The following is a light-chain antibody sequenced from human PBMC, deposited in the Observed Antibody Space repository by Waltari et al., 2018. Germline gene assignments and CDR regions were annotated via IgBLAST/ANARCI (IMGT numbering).Light chain of an antibody. J-gene: IGLJ2*01. Sequence: SALTQTRSLSGSPGPSVTISCTGTSRDVGGYNYLSWYQQHPGKAPKLMIYDVSKRPSGVPDRFSGSKSGNTASLTISGLKAEDEADYYCCSYAGSYTLVFGGGTKLTVL. CDR2: DVS. CDR1: SRDVGGYNY. CDR3: CSYAGSYTLV. V-gene: IGLV2-11*01.